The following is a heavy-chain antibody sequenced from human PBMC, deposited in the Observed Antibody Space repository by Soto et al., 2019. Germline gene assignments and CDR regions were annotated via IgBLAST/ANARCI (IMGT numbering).Heavy chain of an antibody. CDR1: GGSISSGGYY. V-gene: IGHV4-31*03. CDR2: IYYSGST. Sequence: SETLSLTCTVSGGSISSGGYYWSWIRQHPWKGLEWIGYIYYSGSTYYNPSLKSRVTISVDTSKNQFSLKLSSVTAADTAVYYCARDYLDCSSTSCYNWFDPWGQGXLVTVYS. CDR3: ARDYLDCSSTSCYNWFDP. J-gene: IGHJ5*02. D-gene: IGHD2-2*01.